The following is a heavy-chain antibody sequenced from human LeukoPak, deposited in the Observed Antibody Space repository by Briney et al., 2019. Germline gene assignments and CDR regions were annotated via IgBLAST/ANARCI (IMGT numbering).Heavy chain of an antibody. J-gene: IGHJ4*02. D-gene: IGHD1-1*01. CDR2: IIPIFGSA. CDR3: AREGGGTPDY. CDR1: GGTFSTYA. V-gene: IGHV1-69*13. Sequence: GASVKVSCKASGGTFSTYAISWVRQAPGQGLEWMGGIIPIFGSANYAQKFQGRVTITADESTSTVYMELSSLRSEDTAVYYCAREGGGTPDYWGQGALVTVSS.